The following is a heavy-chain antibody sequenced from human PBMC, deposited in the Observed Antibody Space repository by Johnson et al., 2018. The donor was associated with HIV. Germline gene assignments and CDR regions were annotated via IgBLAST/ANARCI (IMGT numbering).Heavy chain of an antibody. D-gene: IGHD2-8*01. V-gene: IGHV3-23*04. CDR1: GFTFSSYA. CDR3: ATRGFYCADGVCHGVFDF. Sequence: VQVVESGGGLVQPGGSLRLSCAASGFTFSSYAMSWVRQAPGKGLEWVSAISGSGGSTYYADSVKGRFTISRDNAKKSLFLQMTSLRAEDTALYYCATRGFYCADGVCHGVFDFWGQGTMVTVSS. J-gene: IGHJ3*01. CDR2: ISGSGGST.